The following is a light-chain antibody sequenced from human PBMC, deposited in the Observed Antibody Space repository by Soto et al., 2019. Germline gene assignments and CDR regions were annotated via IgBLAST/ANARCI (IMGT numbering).Light chain of an antibody. Sequence: IHMTQSPSSVSASVGDRVTITCRASQGISNWLAWYQQKPGKAPNLLIYSASSLQTGVPSRFSGSGSGTDFTLTINTPQPEDFATYYCQQSYSAPYTLGQGTRLEIK. J-gene: IGKJ5*01. V-gene: IGKV1-12*01. CDR2: SAS. CDR3: QQSYSAPYT. CDR1: QGISNW.